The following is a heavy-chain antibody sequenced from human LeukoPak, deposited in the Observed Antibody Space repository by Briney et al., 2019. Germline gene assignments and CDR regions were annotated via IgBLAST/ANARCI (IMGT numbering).Heavy chain of an antibody. CDR3: ARDPYTDYVWGSYRSLDY. Sequence: GASVKVSCKASGYTFTSYGISWVRQAPGQGLEWMGWISAYNGNTNYAQKLQGRGTMTTDTSTSTAYMELRSLRSDDTAVYYCARDPYTDYVWGSYRSLDYWGQGTLVTVSS. CDR2: ISAYNGNT. D-gene: IGHD3-16*02. V-gene: IGHV1-18*01. CDR1: GYTFTSYG. J-gene: IGHJ4*02.